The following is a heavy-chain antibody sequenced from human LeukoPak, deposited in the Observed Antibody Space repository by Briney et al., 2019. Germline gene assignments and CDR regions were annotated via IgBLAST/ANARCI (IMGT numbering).Heavy chain of an antibody. D-gene: IGHD2-15*01. CDR2: INSDGSST. J-gene: IGHJ6*03. CDR3: ARAPVVVAAYYYYYYYMDV. V-gene: IGHV3-74*01. CDR1: GFTFSSYW. Sequence: GGSLRLSCAASGFTFSSYWMHWVRQAPGTGLVWVSRINSDGSSTSYADSVKGRFTISRDNAKNTLYLQMNSLRAEDTAVYYCARAPVVVAAYYYYYYYMDVWGKGTTVTVSS.